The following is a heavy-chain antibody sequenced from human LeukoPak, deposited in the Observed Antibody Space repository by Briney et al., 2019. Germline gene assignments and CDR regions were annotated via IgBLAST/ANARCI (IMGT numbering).Heavy chain of an antibody. D-gene: IGHD6-13*01. V-gene: IGHV3-23*01. Sequence: GGSLRLSCAASGFKFTNYAMHWVRHAPGKGLEGVSTIGGSGATKFYADSVAGRFTISRDNSNNALFLQMNNLRAEDMAIYDCARGASSWGYTTFDVWGQGAIVTVSS. J-gene: IGHJ3*01. CDR3: ARGASSWGYTTFDV. CDR2: IGGSGATK. CDR1: GFKFTNYA.